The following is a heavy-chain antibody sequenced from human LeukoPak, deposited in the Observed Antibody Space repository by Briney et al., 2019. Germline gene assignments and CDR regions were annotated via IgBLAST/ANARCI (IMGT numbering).Heavy chain of an antibody. J-gene: IGHJ4*02. Sequence: SGGSLRLSCAASGFTFSSYRMHWVRQAPGKGLVWVSRINSDGRSADYVDSVKGRFNISRDNAKNTLYLQMNSLRAEDTAVYYCTRDGMGDYRNDYWGQGTLVTVSS. CDR3: TRDGMGDYRNDY. V-gene: IGHV3-74*01. D-gene: IGHD4-17*01. CDR1: GFTFSSYR. CDR2: INSDGRSA.